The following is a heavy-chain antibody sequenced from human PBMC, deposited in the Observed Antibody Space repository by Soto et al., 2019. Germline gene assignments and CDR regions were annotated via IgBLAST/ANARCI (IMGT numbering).Heavy chain of an antibody. V-gene: IGHV4-4*02. J-gene: IGHJ6*02. D-gene: IGHD2-8*01. CDR2: SYHSGST. Sequence: AXETLCLTCAVSGGSISSSNWWRCVRQPPGKGVEWIGESYHSGSTNYNPSLKRRGTISVDKSKNQFSLKLSSVTPASSPVYYCARDRAVSYGMDVWGQGTTVTVSS. CDR3: ARDRAVSYGMDV. CDR1: GGSISSSNW.